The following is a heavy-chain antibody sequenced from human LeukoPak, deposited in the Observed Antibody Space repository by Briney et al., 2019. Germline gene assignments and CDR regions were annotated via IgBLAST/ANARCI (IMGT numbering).Heavy chain of an antibody. V-gene: IGHV4-39*01. D-gene: IGHD6-19*01. CDR2: TYYSGST. J-gene: IGHJ4*02. CDR3: ARGLYSSAWYHFDF. Sequence: PSETLSLTCTVSGGSVGSSSYYWGWIRQPPGKGLEWIAATYYSGSTYYNPSLKSRVTISVDTSKNEVSLKLSSVTAADTAVYYCARGLYSSAWYHFDFWGQGTLVTVSS. CDR1: GGSVGSSSYY.